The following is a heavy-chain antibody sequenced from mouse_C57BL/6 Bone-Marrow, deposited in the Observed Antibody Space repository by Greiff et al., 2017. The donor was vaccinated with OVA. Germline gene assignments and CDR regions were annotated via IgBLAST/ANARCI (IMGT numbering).Heavy chain of an antibody. V-gene: IGHV1-81*01. Sequence: LQESGAELARPGASVKLSCKASGYTFTSYGISWVKQRTGQGLEWIGEIYPRSGNTYYNEKFKGKATLTADKSSSTAYMELRSLTSEDSAVYFCARPPLTAAWFAYWGQGTLVTVSA. CDR1: GYTFTSYG. CDR3: ARPPLTAAWFAY. J-gene: IGHJ3*01. D-gene: IGHD4-1*01. CDR2: IYPRSGNT.